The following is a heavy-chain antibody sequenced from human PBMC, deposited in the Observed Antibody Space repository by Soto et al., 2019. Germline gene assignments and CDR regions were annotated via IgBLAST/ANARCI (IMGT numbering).Heavy chain of an antibody. CDR2: IWYDGSNK. CDR3: ARGLGALDY. J-gene: IGHJ4*02. CDR1: GFTFSSYG. Sequence: QVQLVESGGGVVQPGRSLRLSCAASGFTFSSYGMHWVRQAPGKGLEWVAVIWYDGSNKYYADSVKGRFTISRDNSKNTRYLQMNSLRAEDTAVYYCARGLGALDYWGQGTLVTVSS. D-gene: IGHD1-26*01. V-gene: IGHV3-33*01.